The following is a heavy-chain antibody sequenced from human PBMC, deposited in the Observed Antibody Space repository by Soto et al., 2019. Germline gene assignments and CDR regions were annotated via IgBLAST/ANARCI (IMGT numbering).Heavy chain of an antibody. CDR1: GFNLIAYS. CDR2: ISSHTYI. D-gene: IGHD6-13*01. CDR3: ARKYISNDGLDV. V-gene: IGHV3-21*01. J-gene: IGHJ6*02. Sequence: GWSLRLSCAASGFNLIAYSMNWVRQAPGKGLEWVSSISSHTYIYYADSMKGRFTISRDNAKNSVYLQMTGLRAEDTALYYCARKYISNDGLDVWGQGTTVTVSS.